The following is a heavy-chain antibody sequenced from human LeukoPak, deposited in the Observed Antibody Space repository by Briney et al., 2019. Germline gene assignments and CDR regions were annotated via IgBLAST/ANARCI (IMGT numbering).Heavy chain of an antibody. Sequence: SETLSLTCAVYGGSFSGYYWSLIRQPPGKGLEWIGEINHSGSTNYNPSLKSRVTISVDTSKNQFSLKMSSVTAADTAVYYCARHLRITLLWFGVEGWFDPWGQGTLVTVSS. D-gene: IGHD3-10*01. CDR3: ARHLRITLLWFGVEGWFDP. J-gene: IGHJ5*02. CDR2: INHSGST. V-gene: IGHV4-34*01. CDR1: GGSFSGYY.